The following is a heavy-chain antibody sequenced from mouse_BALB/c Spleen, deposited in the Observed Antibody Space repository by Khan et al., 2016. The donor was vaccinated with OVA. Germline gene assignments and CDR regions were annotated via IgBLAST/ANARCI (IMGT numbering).Heavy chain of an antibody. J-gene: IGHJ2*01. CDR2: INPSTAYT. CDR1: GYTFINYW. V-gene: IGHV1-7*01. D-gene: IGHD1-1*01. Sequence: QVQLKQSGAELAKPGASVKMSCKASGYTFINYWILWVKQRPGQGLEWIGYINPSTAYTEYNQNFKDKATLTADKSSSTAYMQLSSLTSEDSAVYYCARRGLRWDFDYGGQGTTLTVSS. CDR3: ARRGLRWDFDY.